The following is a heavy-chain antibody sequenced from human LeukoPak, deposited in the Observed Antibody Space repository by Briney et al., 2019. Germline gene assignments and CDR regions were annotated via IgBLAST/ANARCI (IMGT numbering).Heavy chain of an antibody. CDR1: GGTFSSYA. V-gene: IGHV1-69*13. Sequence: ASVKVSCKASGGTFSSYAISWVRQAPGQGLEWMGGIIPIFGTANYAQKLQGRVTITADESTSTAYMELSSLRSEDTAVYYCANTVTSYYYYGMDVWGQGTTVTVSS. CDR3: ANTVTSYYYYGMDV. CDR2: IIPIFGTA. J-gene: IGHJ6*02. D-gene: IGHD4-11*01.